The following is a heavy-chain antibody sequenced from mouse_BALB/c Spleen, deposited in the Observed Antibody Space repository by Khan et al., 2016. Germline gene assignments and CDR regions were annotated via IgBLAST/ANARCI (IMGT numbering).Heavy chain of an antibody. CDR1: GYTFSSYW. CDR3: ASRFTY. V-gene: IGHV1-9*01. Sequence: VQLQESGAELMKPGASVKISCKATGYTFSSYWIEWIKQRPGHGLEWIGEILPGSGSTNYNAKFKGKATFTANTSSNTAYMQLSSLTSEDSAVYYCASRFTYWGQGTLVTVSA. J-gene: IGHJ3*01. CDR2: ILPGSGST.